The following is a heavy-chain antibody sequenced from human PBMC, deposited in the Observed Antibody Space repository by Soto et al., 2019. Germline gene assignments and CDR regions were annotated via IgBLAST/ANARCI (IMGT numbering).Heavy chain of an antibody. CDR2: ISAYNGNT. Sequence: ASVEVSCKASGYTFTSYGISWVRQAPGQGLEWMGWISAYNGNTNYAQKLQGRVTMATDTSTSTAYMELRSLRSDDTAVYYCARGIYDFSSGYYTNHDAFDIWGQGTMVTVSS. J-gene: IGHJ3*02. V-gene: IGHV1-18*01. CDR1: GYTFTSYG. CDR3: ARGIYDFSSGYYTNHDAFDI. D-gene: IGHD3-3*01.